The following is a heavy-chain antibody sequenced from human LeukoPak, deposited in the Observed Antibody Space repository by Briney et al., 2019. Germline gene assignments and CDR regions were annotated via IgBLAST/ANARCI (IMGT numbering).Heavy chain of an antibody. CDR3: ARDRYYDVLGRDAFDL. Sequence: PGGSLRLSCAASGFTVSSNYMSWVRQAPGKGLEWVSVIYSGGSTYYADSVKGRFTISRDNSKNTLYLQMNSLRADDTAVYYCARDRYYDVLGRDAFDLWGQGTMVTVSS. J-gene: IGHJ3*01. D-gene: IGHD3-3*01. CDR2: IYSGGST. V-gene: IGHV3-53*05. CDR1: GFTVSSNY.